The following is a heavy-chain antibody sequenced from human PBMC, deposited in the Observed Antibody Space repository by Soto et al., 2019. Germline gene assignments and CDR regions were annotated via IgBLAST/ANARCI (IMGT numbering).Heavy chain of an antibody. CDR2: INHSGST. CDR3: ARVRSYGDY. J-gene: IGHJ4*02. V-gene: IGHV4-34*01. CDR1: GGSFSGYY. D-gene: IGHD5-18*01. Sequence: SETLSLTCAVYGGSFSGYYWSWIRQPPGKGLEWIGEINHSGSTNYNPSLKSRVTISVDTSKNQFSLKLSSVTAADTAVYYCARVRSYGDYWGQGTLVTVSS.